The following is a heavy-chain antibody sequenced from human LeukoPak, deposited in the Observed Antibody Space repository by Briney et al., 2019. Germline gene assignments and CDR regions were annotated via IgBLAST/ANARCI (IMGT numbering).Heavy chain of an antibody. J-gene: IGHJ4*02. V-gene: IGHV3-11*04. CDR2: ISSSGSAI. CDR3: ARRHIAVAGPLDS. CDR1: GFTFSDYY. D-gene: IGHD6-19*01. Sequence: GGSLRLSCAASGFTFSDYYMSWIRQAPGKGLEWVSYISSSGSAIYYADSVKGRFTISRDNAKNSLYLQMNSLRAEDTAGYYCARRHIAVAGPLDSWGQGTLVTVSS.